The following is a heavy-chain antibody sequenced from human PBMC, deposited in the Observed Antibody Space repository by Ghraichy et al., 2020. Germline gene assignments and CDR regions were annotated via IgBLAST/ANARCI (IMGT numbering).Heavy chain of an antibody. Sequence: GGSLRLSCAASGFTFSSYGMHWVRQAPGKGLEWVAVISYDGSNKYYADSVKGRFTISRDNSKNTLYLQMNSLRAEDTAVYYCAKAYGSGSYHYYYYYGMDVQRPQTTATAS. CDR1: GFTFSSYG. CDR3: AKAYGSGSYHYYYYYGMDV. J-gene: IGHJ6*02. V-gene: IGHV3-30*18. CDR2: ISYDGSNK. D-gene: IGHD3-10*01.